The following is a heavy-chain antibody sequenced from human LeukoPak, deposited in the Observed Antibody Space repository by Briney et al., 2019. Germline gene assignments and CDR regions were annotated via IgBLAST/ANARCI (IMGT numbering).Heavy chain of an antibody. CDR3: ARDLGLRGVTNWFDP. CDR2: IDPSGGST. V-gene: IGHV1-46*01. CDR1: AYTFSTYL. D-gene: IGHD3-10*01. J-gene: IGHJ5*02. Sequence: ASVTVSCKASAYTFSTYLLHWVRQAPGQGLEWMGIIDPSGGSTDYAQKFQGRVTMTRDTSTSTVYMELSGLRSEDTAVYYCARDLGLRGVTNWFDPWGQGILVAVSS.